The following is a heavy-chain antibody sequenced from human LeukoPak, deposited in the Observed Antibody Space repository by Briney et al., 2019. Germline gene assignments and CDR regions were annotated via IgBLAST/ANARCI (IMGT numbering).Heavy chain of an antibody. CDR1: GFTFSGSA. Sequence: GGSLRLSCSASGFTFSGSAMHWVRQASGKGLEWVGRIRSKANSYATAYAASVKGRLTISRDDSKNTAYLQMNSLKTEDTAVYYCTSMNYYDSSGSDYWGQGTLVTVSS. J-gene: IGHJ4*02. CDR2: IRSKANSYAT. CDR3: TSMNYYDSSGSDY. D-gene: IGHD3-22*01. V-gene: IGHV3-73*01.